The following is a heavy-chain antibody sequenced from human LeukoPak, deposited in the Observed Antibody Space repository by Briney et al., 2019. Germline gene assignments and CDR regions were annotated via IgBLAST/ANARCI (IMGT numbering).Heavy chain of an antibody. CDR2: ISYDGSVK. V-gene: IGHV3-30*04. CDR1: GFTFSSYA. J-gene: IGHJ4*02. Sequence: PGRSLTLSCAASGFTFSSYAMHWVRQAPGKGLEWVAFISYDGSVKYYADSVKGRFTISRDSSKNTVYLQMNSLRFEDTAVYHCARDLSRHYACEYWGQGTLVTVSS. CDR3: ARDLSRHYACEY. D-gene: IGHD4-17*01.